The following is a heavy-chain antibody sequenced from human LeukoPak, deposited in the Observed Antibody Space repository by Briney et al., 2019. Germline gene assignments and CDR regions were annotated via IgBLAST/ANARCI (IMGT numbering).Heavy chain of an antibody. V-gene: IGHV1-69*13. Sequence: ASVKVSCKASGGTFSSYAISWVRQAPAQGLEWMGGIIPIFGTANYAQKFQGRVTITADESTSTAYMELSSLRSEDTAVYYCARREWLLNLFDYWGQGTLVTVSS. CDR1: GGTFSSYA. D-gene: IGHD3-3*01. J-gene: IGHJ4*02. CDR3: ARREWLLNLFDY. CDR2: IIPIFGTA.